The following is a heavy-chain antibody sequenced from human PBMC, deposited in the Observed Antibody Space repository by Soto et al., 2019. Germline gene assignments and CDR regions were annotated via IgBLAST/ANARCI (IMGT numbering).Heavy chain of an antibody. CDR3: VRDYLARARDSNWFAL. CDR1: GFIFSSYW. J-gene: IGHJ5*02. D-gene: IGHD3-10*01. CDR2: IKSDGSST. V-gene: IGHV3-74*01. Sequence: GWSLRLSCAASGFIFSSYWMHWVRQAPGKGLVWVSRIKSDGSSTTYADSVKGRFTISRDNARNTLYLQLNSLRAEETAVYYCVRDYLARARDSNWFALCGQGTLVTVAS.